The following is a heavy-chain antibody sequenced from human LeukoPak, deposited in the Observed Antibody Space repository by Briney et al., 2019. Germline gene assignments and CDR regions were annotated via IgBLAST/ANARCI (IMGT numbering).Heavy chain of an antibody. V-gene: IGHV1-2*06. CDR1: GGTFSSYA. CDR2: INPNSGGT. D-gene: IGHD3-22*01. Sequence: GASVKVSCKASGGTFSSYAISWVRQAPGQGLEWMGRINPNSGGTNYAQKFQGRVTMTRDTSISTAYMELSRLRSDDTAVYYCARDPHYDSSGYDYWGQGTLVTVSS. J-gene: IGHJ4*02. CDR3: ARDPHYDSSGYDY.